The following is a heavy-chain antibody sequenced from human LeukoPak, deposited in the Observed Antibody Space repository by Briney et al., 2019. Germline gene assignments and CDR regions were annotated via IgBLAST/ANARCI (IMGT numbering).Heavy chain of an antibody. D-gene: IGHD4-17*01. CDR2: INPNSGGT. J-gene: IGHJ4*02. Sequence: ASVKVSCKASGCTFTGYYMHWVRQAPGQGLEWMGWINPNSGGTNYAQKFQGRVTMTRDTSISTAYMELSRLRSDDTAVYYCARDWDHNGDYDYWGQGTLVTVSS. CDR1: GCTFTGYY. V-gene: IGHV1-2*02. CDR3: ARDWDHNGDYDY.